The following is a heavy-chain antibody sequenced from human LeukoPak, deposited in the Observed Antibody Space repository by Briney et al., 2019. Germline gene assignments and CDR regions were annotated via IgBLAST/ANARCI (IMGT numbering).Heavy chain of an antibody. CDR2: ISWDGGST. D-gene: IGHD3-3*01. J-gene: IGHJ4*02. V-gene: IGHV3-43*01. CDR3: AKDMGGLRFLEWLGYFDY. Sequence: GGSLRLSCAASGFTFDDYTMHWVRQAPGKGLEWVSLISWDGGSTYYADSVKGRFTISRDNSKNSLYLQMNSLRIEDTALYYCAKDMGGLRFLEWLGYFDYWGQGTLVTVSS. CDR1: GFTFDDYT.